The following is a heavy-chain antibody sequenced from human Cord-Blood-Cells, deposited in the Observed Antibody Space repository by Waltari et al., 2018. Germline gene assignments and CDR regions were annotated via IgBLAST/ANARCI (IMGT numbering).Heavy chain of an antibody. J-gene: IGHJ5*02. CDR3: ARDGYSSGWYWFDP. D-gene: IGHD6-19*01. CDR1: GYTFTGYY. V-gene: IGHV1-2*06. Sequence: QVQLVQSGAEVKKPGASVTVSCKASGYTFTGYYMHWVRQAPGQGLEWMGRINPNSGGTNYAQKFQGRVTMTRDTSINTAYMELSRLRSDDTAVYYCARDGYSSGWYWFDPWGQGTLVTVSS. CDR2: INPNSGGT.